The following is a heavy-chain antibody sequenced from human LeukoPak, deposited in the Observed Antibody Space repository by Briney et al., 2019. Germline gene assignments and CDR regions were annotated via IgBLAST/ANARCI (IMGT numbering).Heavy chain of an antibody. D-gene: IGHD3-22*01. Sequence: GGSLRLSCAASGFIFNNYWISWVRQAPGEGLEWVGRIKNKADGATTDYAAPVKGRFTISRDDSKNTLYLQMNSLKTEDTAVYYCTSLNYYDSSGYYYPYFDYWGQGTLVTVSS. CDR1: GFIFNNYW. CDR3: TSLNYYDSSGYYYPYFDY. CDR2: IKNKADGATT. J-gene: IGHJ4*02. V-gene: IGHV3-15*01.